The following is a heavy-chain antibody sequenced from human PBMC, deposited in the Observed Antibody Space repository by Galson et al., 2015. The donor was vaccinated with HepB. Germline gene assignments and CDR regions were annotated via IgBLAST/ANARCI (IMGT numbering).Heavy chain of an antibody. CDR1: GFTFSDYY. D-gene: IGHD6-13*01. V-gene: IGHV3-11*03. CDR2: ISSSSSYT. CDR3: ARGGAAAASGWFDP. Sequence: SLRLSCAASGFTFSDYYMSWIRQAPGKGLEWVSYISSSSSYTNYADSVKGRFTISRDNAKNSLYLQMNSLRAEDTAVYYCARGGAAAASGWFDPWGQGTLVTVSS. J-gene: IGHJ5*02.